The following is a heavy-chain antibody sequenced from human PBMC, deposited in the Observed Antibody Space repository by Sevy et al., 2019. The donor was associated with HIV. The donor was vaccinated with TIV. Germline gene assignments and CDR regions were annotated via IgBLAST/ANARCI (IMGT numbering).Heavy chain of an antibody. CDR1: GFSFSDYA. J-gene: IGHJ4*02. CDR3: AKSPMIEAISTYYFDY. V-gene: IGHV3-23*01. Sequence: GGSLRLSCTASGFSFSDYAMSWVRQAPGKGLEWVSIISDSVDSTYYADSVRGRFTISRDNSKNTLFLQMNSLRAEDTAVYFCAKSPMIEAISTYYFDYWGPGTLVTVSS. D-gene: IGHD2-21*01. CDR2: ISDSVDST.